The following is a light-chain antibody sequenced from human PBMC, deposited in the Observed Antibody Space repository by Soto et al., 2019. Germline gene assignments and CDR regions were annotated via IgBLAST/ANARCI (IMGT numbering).Light chain of an antibody. V-gene: IGKV1-5*03. CDR2: KAS. J-gene: IGKJ1*01. CDR3: QHYNTYPWT. Sequence: DIQMTQSPSILSASVGDRVTISVRASQSISSWLAWYQQKPGKAPNLLIHKASHLESGVPSRFSGSGSGTEFTLTISSLQPGDFATYYCQHYNTYPWTFGQGTKVDIK. CDR1: QSISSW.